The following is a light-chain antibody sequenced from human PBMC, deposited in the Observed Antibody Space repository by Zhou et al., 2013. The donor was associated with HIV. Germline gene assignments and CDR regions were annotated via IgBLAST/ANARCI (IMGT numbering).Light chain of an antibody. CDR3: QQYNSYPLT. Sequence: DIQMTQSPSSVSASVGDRVTITCQASQDISNYLNWYQQKPGKAPKLLIYDASNLETGVPSRFSGSGSGTDFTFTISSLQPEDIATYYCQQYNSYPLTFGGGTRVQIK. CDR1: QDISNY. V-gene: IGKV1-33*01. J-gene: IGKJ4*01. CDR2: DAS.